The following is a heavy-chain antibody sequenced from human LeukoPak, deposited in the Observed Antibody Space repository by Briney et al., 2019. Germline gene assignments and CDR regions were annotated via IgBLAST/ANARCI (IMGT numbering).Heavy chain of an antibody. CDR1: GGSISSGSYY. CDR2: IYTSGST. J-gene: IGHJ4*02. V-gene: IGHV4-61*02. Sequence: SQTLSLTCTVSGGSISSGSYYWSWLRQPAGKGLEWIGRIYTSGSTNYNPSLKSRVTISVDTSKNQFSLKLSSVTAADTAVYYCAREWRDGYNHPMYYFDYWGQGTLVTVSS. CDR3: AREWRDGYNHPMYYFDY. D-gene: IGHD5-24*01.